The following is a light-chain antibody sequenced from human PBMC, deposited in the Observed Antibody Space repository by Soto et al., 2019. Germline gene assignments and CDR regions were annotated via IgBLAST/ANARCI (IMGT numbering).Light chain of an antibody. J-gene: IGKJ4*01. Sequence: EVVTTQSPGTLSVSPGERATLSCRASQSVTSDLAWYQQKPGQSPRLLMYGASTRASGVPARFSGSGSGTEFTLTISSLQSEDFAVYSCQQYNKWPLTFGGGTKVEIK. CDR1: QSVTSD. V-gene: IGKV3-15*01. CDR3: QQYNKWPLT. CDR2: GAS.